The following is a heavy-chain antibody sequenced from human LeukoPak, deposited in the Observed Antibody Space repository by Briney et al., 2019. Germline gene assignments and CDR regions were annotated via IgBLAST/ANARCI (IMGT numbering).Heavy chain of an antibody. V-gene: IGHV3-11*01. J-gene: IGHJ6*02. CDR3: ARDTVRSNYYGVDV. CDR2: ISSSGGNV. Sequence: GGSLRLSCAASGFTFSNHYMSWIRQAPGKGLEWLSYISSSGGNVYTAQSVKGRFTISRDNATNSLYMQMSSLSADDTAVYYCARDTVRSNYYGVDVWGQGTTVTVSS. D-gene: IGHD4-17*01. CDR1: GFTFSNHY.